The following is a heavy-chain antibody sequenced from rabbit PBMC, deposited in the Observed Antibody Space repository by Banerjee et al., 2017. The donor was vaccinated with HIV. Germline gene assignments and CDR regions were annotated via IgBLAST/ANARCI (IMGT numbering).Heavy chain of an antibody. CDR1: GFDFSSNA. J-gene: IGHJ6*01. CDR3: ARGGVGTTYPYGGMDL. CDR2: IWTGSGTI. D-gene: IGHD8-1*01. Sequence: QEQLVEYGGDLVKPGASLTLTCTASGFDFSSNAMCWVRQAPGKGLEWIACIWTGSGTIYFAGWAKGRFTISKTSSTTVTLQMTSLTAADTATYFCARGGVGTTYPYGGMDLWGQGTLVTVS. V-gene: IGHV1S45*01.